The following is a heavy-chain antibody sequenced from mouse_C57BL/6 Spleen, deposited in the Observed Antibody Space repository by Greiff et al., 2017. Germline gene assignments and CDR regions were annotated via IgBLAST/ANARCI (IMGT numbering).Heavy chain of an antibody. D-gene: IGHD1-1*01. CDR1: GYTFTSYW. CDR3: ARQGTTVVYFDY. V-gene: IGHV1-64*01. Sequence: VQLQQPGAELVKPGASVTLSCKASGYTFTSYWMHWVKQRPGQGLEWIGMIHPNSGSTNYNEKFKSKATLTVDKSSSTAYMQLSSLTSEDSAVYYCARQGTTVVYFDYWGQGTTLTVSS. CDR2: IHPNSGST. J-gene: IGHJ2*01.